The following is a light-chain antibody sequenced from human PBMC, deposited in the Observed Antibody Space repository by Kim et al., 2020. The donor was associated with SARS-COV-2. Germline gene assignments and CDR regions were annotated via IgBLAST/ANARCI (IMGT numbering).Light chain of an antibody. CDR3: ATWDASLNGPV. CDR1: SSNIGSYN. J-gene: IGLJ2*01. Sequence: QSVLTQPPSASGTPGQWVTISCSGGSSNIGSYNVYWYQQLPGTAPRLLIYTNDQRPSGVPDRISASKSGTSASLAISGLRSEDEADYYCATWDASLNGPVFGGGTQLTVL. CDR2: TND. V-gene: IGLV1-47*02.